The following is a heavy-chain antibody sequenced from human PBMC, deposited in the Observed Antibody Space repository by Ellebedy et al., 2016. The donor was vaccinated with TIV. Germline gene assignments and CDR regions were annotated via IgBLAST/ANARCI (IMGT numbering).Heavy chain of an antibody. CDR1: GGTFSSYA. V-gene: IGHV1-18*01. Sequence: AASVKVSCKASGGTFSSYAISWVRQAPGQGLEWMGWISAYNGNTNYAQKLQGRVTMTTDTSTSTAYLELRSLRSDDTAVYYCARDGTEGGGSYSSPNSDFDYWGQGTLVTVSS. D-gene: IGHD1-26*01. CDR3: ARDGTEGGGSYSSPNSDFDY. CDR2: ISAYNGNT. J-gene: IGHJ4*02.